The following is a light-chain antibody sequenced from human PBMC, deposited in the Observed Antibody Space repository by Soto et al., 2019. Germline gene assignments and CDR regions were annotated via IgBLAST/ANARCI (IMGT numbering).Light chain of an antibody. CDR1: SSDVGSYNL. V-gene: IGLV2-23*01. CDR3: CSYAGTNTFV. J-gene: IGLJ1*01. Sequence: QSALTQPASVSGSPGQSIAISCTGTSSDVGSYNLVSWYQQHPGKVPKLMIYEGNKRPSGVSNRFSGSKSANTASLTISGLQTEDEADYYCCSYAGTNTFVFGTGTQLTVL. CDR2: EGN.